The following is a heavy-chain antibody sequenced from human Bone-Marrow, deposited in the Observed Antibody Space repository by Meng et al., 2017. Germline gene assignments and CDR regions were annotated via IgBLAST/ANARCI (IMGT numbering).Heavy chain of an antibody. V-gene: IGHV3-30*18. CDR1: GFTFSSYG. CDR3: AKDELWFGELPSIDY. J-gene: IGHJ4*02. D-gene: IGHD3-10*01. Sequence: VQLVESGGGVVQPGRSLRRFCAASGFTFSSYGMHWVRQAPGKGLEWVAVISYDGSNKYYADSVKGRFTISRDNSKNTLYLQMNSLRAEDTAVYYCAKDELWFGELPSIDYWGQGTLVTVSS. CDR2: ISYDGSNK.